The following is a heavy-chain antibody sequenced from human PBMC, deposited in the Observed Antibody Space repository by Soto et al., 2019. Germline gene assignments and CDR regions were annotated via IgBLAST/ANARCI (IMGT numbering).Heavy chain of an antibody. CDR1: GFSFTTAGVA. V-gene: IGHV2-5*01. J-gene: IGHJ4*02. CDR3: AHSDGGYEIIYFDF. D-gene: IGHD5-12*01. CDR2: IYYNDDR. Sequence: QITLQESGPTLVKPTQTLTLTCTFSGFSFTTAGVAVGWIRQTPGGALEWLTLIYYNDDRRFSPSLKPRLTITGDTSKTHVVLSLTNVDPGDTATYFCAHSDGGYEIIYFDFWGQGIPVTVSS.